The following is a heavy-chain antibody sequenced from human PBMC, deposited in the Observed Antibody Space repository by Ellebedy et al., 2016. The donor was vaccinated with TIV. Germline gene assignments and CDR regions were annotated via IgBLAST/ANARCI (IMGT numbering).Heavy chain of an antibody. J-gene: IGHJ4*02. CDR1: GFTFANFA. D-gene: IGHD3-10*01. V-gene: IGHV3-23*01. CDR3: AKDSGKYGWNSEY. Sequence: PGGSLRLSCATSGFTFANFAMRWFRQAPGKGLEWVSAITGSGDRTFYAGSVKGRFTVSRDTSKNTLYLQMNSLRAEDTAIYYCAKDSGKYGWNSEYWGQGTQVTVSS. CDR2: ITGSGDRT.